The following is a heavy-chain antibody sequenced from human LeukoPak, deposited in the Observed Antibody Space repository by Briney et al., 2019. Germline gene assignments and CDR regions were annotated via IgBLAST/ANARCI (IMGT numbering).Heavy chain of an antibody. D-gene: IGHD3-10*01. Sequence: PGGSLRLSCAASGFTFSDYYMSWIRQAPGKGLEWVSYISSSGSTIYYADSVKGRFTISRDNAKNSLYLQMNSLRAEDTAVYYCARDDTTSIWFGGKNRRDYFDYWGQGTLVTVSS. V-gene: IGHV3-11*01. CDR1: GFTFSDYY. CDR3: ARDDTTSIWFGGKNRRDYFDY. CDR2: ISSSGSTI. J-gene: IGHJ4*02.